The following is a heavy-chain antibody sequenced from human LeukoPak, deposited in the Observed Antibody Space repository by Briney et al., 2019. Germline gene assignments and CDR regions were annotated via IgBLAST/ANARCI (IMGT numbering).Heavy chain of an antibody. D-gene: IGHD2-15*01. Sequence: SETLSLTCTVSGGSISSISYYWGWIRQPPGKGLEWIGSIYYSGSTYYNPSLKSRVTISVDTSKNQFSLKLSSVTAADTAVYYCARHIGYCSGGSCSSPNWFDPWGQGTLVTVSS. V-gene: IGHV4-39*01. CDR2: IYYSGST. CDR1: GGSISSISYY. J-gene: IGHJ5*02. CDR3: ARHIGYCSGGSCSSPNWFDP.